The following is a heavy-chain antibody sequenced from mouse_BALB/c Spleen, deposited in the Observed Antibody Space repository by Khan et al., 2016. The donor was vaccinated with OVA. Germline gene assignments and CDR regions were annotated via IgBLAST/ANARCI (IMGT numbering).Heavy chain of an antibody. CDR1: GYSITSGYS. CDR3: ARDGNYMDY. D-gene: IGHD2-1*01. CDR2: IYYSGSI. J-gene: IGHJ4*01. V-gene: IGHV3-1*02. Sequence: EVQLQESGPDLVKPSQSLSLTCTVTGYSITSGYSWNWIRQFPGNKLEWMGYIYYSGSIHYNPSLKSRISINRDTSKNQFFLLLNSVTTEDTATYYCARDGNYMDYWGQGTSVSVSS.